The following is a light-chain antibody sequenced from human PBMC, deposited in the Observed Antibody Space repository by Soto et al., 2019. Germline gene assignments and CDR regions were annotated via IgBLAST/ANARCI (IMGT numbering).Light chain of an antibody. CDR3: QQYGSSPPVT. CDR2: GAS. V-gene: IGKV3-20*01. J-gene: IGKJ4*01. CDR1: QSVSNNY. Sequence: EIVLTQSPGTLSLSPGERATLSCRASQSVSNNYLAWYQQNPGQAPRLLIYGASSRATGIPDRFSGSGSGTDFTLNISRLEPEAFAVYYCQQYGSSPPVTFGGGTRVEIK.